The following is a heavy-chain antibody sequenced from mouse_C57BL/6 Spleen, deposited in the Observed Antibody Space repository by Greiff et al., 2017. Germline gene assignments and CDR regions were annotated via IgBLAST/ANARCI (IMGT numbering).Heavy chain of an antibody. V-gene: IGHV1-82*01. CDR2: IYPGDGDT. Sequence: VKLMESGPELVKPGASVKISCKASGYAFSSSWMNWVKQRPGKGLEWIGRIYPGDGDTNYNGKFKGKATLTADKSSSTAYMQLSSLTSEDSAVYFCARDYTIEDYVGAMDYWGQGTSVTVSS. J-gene: IGHJ4*01. D-gene: IGHD2-12*01. CDR3: ARDYTIEDYVGAMDY. CDR1: GYAFSSSW.